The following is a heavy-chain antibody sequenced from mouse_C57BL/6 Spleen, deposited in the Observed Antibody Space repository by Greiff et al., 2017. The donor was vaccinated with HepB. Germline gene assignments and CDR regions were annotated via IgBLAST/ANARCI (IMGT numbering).Heavy chain of an antibody. J-gene: IGHJ3*01. CDR3: TRSGYYGSSSFAY. CDR2: IDPETGGT. D-gene: IGHD1-1*01. CDR1: GYTFTDYE. V-gene: IGHV1-15*01. Sequence: QVQLQQSGAELVRPGASVTLSCKASGYTFTDYEMHWVKQTPVHGLEWIGAIDPETGGTAYNQKFKGKAILTADKSSSTAYMELRSLTSEDSAVYYCTRSGYYGSSSFAYWGQGTLVTVSA.